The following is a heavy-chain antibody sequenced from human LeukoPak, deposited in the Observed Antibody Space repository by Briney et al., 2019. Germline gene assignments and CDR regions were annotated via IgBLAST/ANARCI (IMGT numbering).Heavy chain of an antibody. CDR2: ISYDGSNK. CDR1: GFTFSNYG. CDR3: VKGGTYSSGWYGDY. J-gene: IGHJ4*02. V-gene: IGHV3-30*18. Sequence: GGSLRLSCAASGFTFSNYGMHWVRQAPGKGLEWVALISYDGSNKYFADSVKGRFTISRDNSKNTLFLQMSSLRADDTAVYYCVKGGTYSSGWYGDYWGQGTLVTVCS. D-gene: IGHD6-19*01.